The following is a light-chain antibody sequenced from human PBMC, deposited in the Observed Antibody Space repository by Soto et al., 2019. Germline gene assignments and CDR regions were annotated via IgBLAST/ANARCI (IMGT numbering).Light chain of an antibody. CDR3: QQYNSYPWT. J-gene: IGKJ1*01. CDR2: DAS. CDR1: QIISSW. Sequence: DIQMTQSPSTLSASVGDRVTITCRASQIISSWLAWYQQKPGKAPKLLIYDASSLESGVPSRFSGSGSGTEFTLTISSLQPDDFATYYCQQYNSYPWTFGQGTKVDIK. V-gene: IGKV1-5*01.